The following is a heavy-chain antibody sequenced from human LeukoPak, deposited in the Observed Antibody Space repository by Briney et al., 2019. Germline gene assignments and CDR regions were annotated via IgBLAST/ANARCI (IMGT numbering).Heavy chain of an antibody. CDR2: INHSGST. V-gene: IGHV4-34*01. D-gene: IGHD3-3*01. CDR3: ARGRFLEWLLSRWFDP. CDR1: GGSFSGYY. J-gene: IGHJ5*02. Sequence: SETLSLTCAVYGGSFSGYYWSWIRQPPGKGLEWIGEINHSGSTNYNPSLKSRVTISVDTSKNQFSLKLSSVTAADTAVCYCARGRFLEWLLSRWFDPWGQGTLVTVSS.